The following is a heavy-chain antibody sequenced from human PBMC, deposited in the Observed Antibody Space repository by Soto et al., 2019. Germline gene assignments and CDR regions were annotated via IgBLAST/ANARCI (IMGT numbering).Heavy chain of an antibody. D-gene: IGHD2-2*01. CDR2: ILYDGSNK. CDR3: AKSRDAYNFYFYYGMDV. V-gene: IGHV3-30*18. Sequence: QVQLVESGGGVVQPGRSLRLSCAASGFTFSNYGMHWVRQTPGKGLEWVALILYDGSNKYYGDSVKGRFTISRDTSKNTLYLQVSSLRAEDTAVYYCAKSRDAYNFYFYYGMDVWGQGTTVTVSS. J-gene: IGHJ6*02. CDR1: GFTFSNYG.